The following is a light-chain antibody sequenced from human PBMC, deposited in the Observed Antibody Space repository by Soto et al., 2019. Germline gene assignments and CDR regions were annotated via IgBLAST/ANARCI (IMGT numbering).Light chain of an antibody. J-gene: IGKJ3*01. V-gene: IGKV1-39*01. CDR2: SAS. CDR3: QQSYSTPLFT. CDR1: QSISSY. Sequence: DIQMTQSPSSLSASVGDRVTITCRASQSISSYLNWYQQKQGKAPKLLIYSASSLQSWVPSRFSGSGSGTDFTLTISSLQPEDFATYYCQQSYSTPLFTFGPGNKVDIK.